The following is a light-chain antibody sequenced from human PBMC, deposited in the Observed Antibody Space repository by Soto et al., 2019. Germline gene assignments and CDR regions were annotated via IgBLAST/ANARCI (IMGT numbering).Light chain of an antibody. CDR2: GAS. J-gene: IGKJ2*01. CDR3: QQYGRSPLLYT. Sequence: EIVWTQSPGTLSLSPGERATLSCRARQSVTSNYLAWYQQKPGQAPRLLIYGASTRAAGVPDRFSGSGSGTDFTLTITRLEPEDFAVYYCQQYGRSPLLYTFGQGTKVGVK. V-gene: IGKV3-20*01. CDR1: QSVTSNY.